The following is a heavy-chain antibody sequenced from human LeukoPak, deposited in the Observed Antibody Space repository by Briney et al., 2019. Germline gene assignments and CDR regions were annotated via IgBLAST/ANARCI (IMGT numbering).Heavy chain of an antibody. CDR2: GST. V-gene: IGHV1-46*01. Sequence: GSTSYAQKFQGRVTMTRDTSTSTVYMELSSLRSEDTAVYYCARELAGDYYDSSGYYPFDYWGQGTLVTVSS. CDR3: ARELAGDYYDSSGYYPFDY. J-gene: IGHJ4*02. D-gene: IGHD3-22*01.